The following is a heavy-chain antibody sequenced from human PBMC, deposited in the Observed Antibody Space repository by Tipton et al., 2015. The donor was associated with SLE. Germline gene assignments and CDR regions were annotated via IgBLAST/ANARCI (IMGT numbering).Heavy chain of an antibody. D-gene: IGHD3-3*01. CDR1: GGSISSASYY. V-gene: IGHV4-61*02. CDR3: ARDRGHRDGSGYYPYDAFDI. J-gene: IGHJ3*02. CDR2: IFTSGYT. Sequence: TLSLTCTVSGGSISSASYYWNWIRQPAGKGLEWIGRIFTSGYTDYNPSLNSRVTISVDASKNQFSLRMASVTAADTAVYFCARDRGHRDGSGYYPYDAFDIWGQGTTVTVSS.